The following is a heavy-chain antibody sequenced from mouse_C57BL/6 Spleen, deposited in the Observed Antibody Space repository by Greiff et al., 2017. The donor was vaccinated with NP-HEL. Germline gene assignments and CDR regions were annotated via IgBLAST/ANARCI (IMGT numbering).Heavy chain of an antibody. J-gene: IGHJ3*01. V-gene: IGHV1-77*01. CDR2: IGPGSGST. Sequence: VQLQQSGAELVKPGASVKISCKASGYTFTDYYINWVKQRPGRGLEWIGKIGPGSGSTYYNEKFKGKATLTADKSSSTAYMQLSSLTSEDSAVYFCSSSIYYDYDVFAYWGQGTLVTVSA. CDR1: GYTFTDYY. D-gene: IGHD2-4*01. CDR3: SSSIYYDYDVFAY.